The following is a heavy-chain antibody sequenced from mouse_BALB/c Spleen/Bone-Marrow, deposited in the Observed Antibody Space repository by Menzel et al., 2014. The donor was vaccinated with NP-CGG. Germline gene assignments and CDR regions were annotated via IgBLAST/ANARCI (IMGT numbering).Heavy chain of an antibody. Sequence: VQLQQSGGGLVQPGGSLKLSCAASGFDFSSYWMSWVRQAPGKGLEWVGEINPDSSTINYTPSLKDKFIISRANAKTTLCLQMSKVRSEDTALYYCARLNYYGNLVVWGAGTTVTVSS. CDR1: GFDFSSYW. J-gene: IGHJ1*01. V-gene: IGHV4-1*02. D-gene: IGHD1-1*01. CDR2: INPDSSTI. CDR3: ARLNYYGNLVV.